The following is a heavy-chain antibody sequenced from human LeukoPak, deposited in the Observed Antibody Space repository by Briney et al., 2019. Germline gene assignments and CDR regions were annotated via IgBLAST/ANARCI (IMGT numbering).Heavy chain of an antibody. Sequence: ASVKVSCKASGYTFTSYYMHWVRQAPGQGLEWMGIINPSGGSTSYAQKFQGRVTMTEDTSTDTAYMELSSLRSEDTAVYYCATLYYYDSSGYYFNYWGQGTLVTVSS. CDR2: INPSGGST. D-gene: IGHD3-22*01. J-gene: IGHJ4*02. CDR1: GYTFTSYY. CDR3: ATLYYYDSSGYYFNY. V-gene: IGHV1-46*01.